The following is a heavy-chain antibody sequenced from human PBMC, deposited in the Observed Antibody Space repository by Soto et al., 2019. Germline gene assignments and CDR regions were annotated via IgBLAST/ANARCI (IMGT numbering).Heavy chain of an antibody. Sequence: GGSLRLSCAASGFTFSSYAVSWVRQAPGKGLEWVSAISGSGGSTYYAGSVKGRFTISRDNSKNTLYLQMNSLRAEDTAVYYCAKDASITMVSARISYYYYYGMDVWGQGTTVTVSS. V-gene: IGHV3-23*01. CDR2: ISGSGGST. D-gene: IGHD3-10*01. CDR3: AKDASITMVSARISYYYYYGMDV. CDR1: GFTFSSYA. J-gene: IGHJ6*02.